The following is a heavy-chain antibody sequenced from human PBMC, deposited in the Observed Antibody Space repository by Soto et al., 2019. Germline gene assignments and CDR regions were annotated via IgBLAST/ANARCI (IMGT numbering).Heavy chain of an antibody. D-gene: IGHD2-2*01. CDR3: ARDPWVVVPAAIGGEYYYGMDV. CDR1: GYTFTSYG. V-gene: IGHV1-18*01. Sequence: QVQLVQSGAEVKKPGASVKVSCKASGYTFTSYGISWVRQAPGQGLEWMGWISAYNGNTNYAQKRQGRVTMTTDTTTSTADMEQRGLRYDDTAVYYCARDPWVVVPAAIGGEYYYGMDVWGQGTTVTVSS. J-gene: IGHJ6*02. CDR2: ISAYNGNT.